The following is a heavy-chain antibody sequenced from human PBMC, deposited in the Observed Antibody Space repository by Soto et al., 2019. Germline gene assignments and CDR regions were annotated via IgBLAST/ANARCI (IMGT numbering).Heavy chain of an antibody. D-gene: IGHD2-21*02. CDR1: GGTFSSYA. V-gene: IGHV1-69*01. CDR3: VRVRGSDVTWTFDYYYYGMDV. Sequence: QVQLVQSGAEVKKPGSSVKVSCKASGGTFSSYAISWVRQAPGQGLEWMGGIIPIFGTANYAQKFQGRVTITADESTSTAYMELSSLRSEDTAVYYCVRVRGSDVTWTFDYYYYGMDVWGQGTTVTVSS. CDR2: IIPIFGTA. J-gene: IGHJ6*02.